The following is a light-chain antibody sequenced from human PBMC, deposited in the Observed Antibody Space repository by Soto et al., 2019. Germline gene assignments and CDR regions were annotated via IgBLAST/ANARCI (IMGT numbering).Light chain of an antibody. CDR2: GAS. CDR3: QPYNNWPLT. CDR1: QSVSSY. J-gene: IGKJ4*01. Sequence: EIVMTQSPATLSVSPGERATLSCRASQSVSSYLAWYQQKPGQAPRLLIYGASSRATGIPARFSGSGSGTDFTLPISSLEPEDFAVYYCQPYNNWPLTFGGGTKVDI. V-gene: IGKV3D-15*01.